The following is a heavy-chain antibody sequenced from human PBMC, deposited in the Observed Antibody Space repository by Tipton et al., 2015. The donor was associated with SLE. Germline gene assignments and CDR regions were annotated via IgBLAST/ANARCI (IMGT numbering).Heavy chain of an antibody. V-gene: IGHV1-69*04. CDR3: ARDDDGDFSFYYGMDV. Sequence: QSGAEVKKPGSSVKVSCKASGGTFSSYAISWVRQAPGQGLEWMGGIIPILGKPNYAQKFQGRVTMTTDTSTSTAYMELNSLRSDDTAVYYCARDDDGDFSFYYGMDVWGQGTTVTVSS. CDR2: IIPILGKP. CDR1: GGTFSSYA. J-gene: IGHJ6*02. D-gene: IGHD4-17*01.